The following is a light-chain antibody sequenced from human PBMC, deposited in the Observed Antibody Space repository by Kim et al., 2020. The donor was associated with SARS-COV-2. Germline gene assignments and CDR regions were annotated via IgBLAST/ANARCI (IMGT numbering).Light chain of an antibody. Sequence: QSVLTQPPSASGTPGQRVTITCSGGSSNIGSHYVYWYQHFPGTASKLLIYKNNQRPSGVPDRFSGSKSGTSASLAISGLRSEDEADYYCAAWDDSLTAYYVFGTGTKVTVL. J-gene: IGLJ1*01. CDR2: KNN. CDR1: SSNIGSHY. V-gene: IGLV1-47*01. CDR3: AAWDDSLTAYYV.